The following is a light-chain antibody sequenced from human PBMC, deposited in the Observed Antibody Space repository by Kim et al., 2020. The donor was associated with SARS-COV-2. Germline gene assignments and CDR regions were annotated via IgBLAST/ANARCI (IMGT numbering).Light chain of an antibody. Sequence: SLSPGERATLSGRASQSVSSYLAWYQQKPGQAPRLLIYETSNRATGIPARFSGSGSGTDFTLTISSLEPEDFAVYYCQQRSNWPYTFGQGTKLEI. CDR2: ETS. CDR1: QSVSSY. CDR3: QQRSNWPYT. V-gene: IGKV3-11*01. J-gene: IGKJ2*01.